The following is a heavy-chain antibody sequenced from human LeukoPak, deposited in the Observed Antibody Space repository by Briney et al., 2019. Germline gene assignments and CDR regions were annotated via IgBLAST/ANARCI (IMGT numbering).Heavy chain of an antibody. D-gene: IGHD3-22*01. J-gene: IGHJ4*02. CDR2: IYTSGST. CDR1: GGSISSSSYY. CDR3: ARDNRGFYYDSSGYVDY. V-gene: IGHV4-61*02. Sequence: SETLSLTCTVSGGSISSSSYYWSWIRQPAGKGLEWIGRIYTSGSTNYNPSLKSRVNMSVDTSKNQFSLKLSSVTAADTAVYYCARDNRGFYYDSSGYVDYWGQGTLVTVSS.